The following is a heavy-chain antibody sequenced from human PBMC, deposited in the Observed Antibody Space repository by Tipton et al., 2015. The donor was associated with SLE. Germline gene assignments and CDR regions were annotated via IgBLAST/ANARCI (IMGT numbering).Heavy chain of an antibody. J-gene: IGHJ6*02. V-gene: IGHV1-46*01. CDR2: INPSGGST. CDR1: GYTFTSYY. Sequence: QLVQSGAEVKKPGASVKVSCKASGYTFTSYYMHWVRQAPGQGLESMGIINPSGGSTSYTQKFQGKVTMTRDTSTSTIYMELNSLRSDDTAVYYCARPLERANDGLDVWGQGTSITVSS. D-gene: IGHD1-1*01. CDR3: ARPLERANDGLDV.